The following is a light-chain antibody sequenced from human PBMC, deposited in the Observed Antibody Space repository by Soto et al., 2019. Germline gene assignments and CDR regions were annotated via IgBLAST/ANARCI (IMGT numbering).Light chain of an antibody. CDR1: QSVSSSY. V-gene: IGKV3-20*01. CDR3: QQYGSSPPIT. Sequence: ENGLRQSPGTQSLKTGERATLSCRASQSVSSSYLAWYQQKPGQAPRLLIYGASSRATGIPDRFSGSGSGTDFTLTISRLEPEDFAVYYCQQYGSSPPITFGQGTRLAIK. CDR2: GAS. J-gene: IGKJ5*01.